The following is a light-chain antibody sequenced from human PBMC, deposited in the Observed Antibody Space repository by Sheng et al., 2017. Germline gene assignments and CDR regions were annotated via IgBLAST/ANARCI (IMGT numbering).Light chain of an antibody. CDR2: EVT. CDR3: CSYAGSDNFV. V-gene: IGLV2-8*01. Sequence: QSALTQPPSASGSPGQSVTISCTGTSSDIGGYNFVSWYQQHPGKAPKLIIYEVTRRPSGVPDRFSGSKSGNMASLTVSGLQVEDEADYYCCSYAGSDNFVFGGGTKVAVL. J-gene: IGLJ1*01. CDR1: SSDIGGYNF.